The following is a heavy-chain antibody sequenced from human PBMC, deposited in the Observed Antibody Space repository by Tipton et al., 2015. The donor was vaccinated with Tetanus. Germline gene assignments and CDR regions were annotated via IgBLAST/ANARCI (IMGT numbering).Heavy chain of an antibody. V-gene: IGHV4-31*03. D-gene: IGHD6-6*01. CDR3: ARDQARGARGWNYFDS. CDR2: IYFSGST. Sequence: TLSLTCTVSGGSLSRGGYYWTWIRQNPGKGLEWTGDIYFSGSTYYNPSLTSRVTISVDTSKNQFSLRLNSVTAADTAVYYCARDQARGARGWNYFDSWGQGTLVTVSS. J-gene: IGHJ4*02. CDR1: GGSLSRGGYY.